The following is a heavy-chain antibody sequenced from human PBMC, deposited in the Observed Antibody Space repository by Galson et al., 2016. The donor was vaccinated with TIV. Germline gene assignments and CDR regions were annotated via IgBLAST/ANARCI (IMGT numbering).Heavy chain of an antibody. CDR3: ARNLHCGGDCYFFDY. J-gene: IGHJ4*02. Sequence: SVKVSCKASGDTFSTYTISWVRQAPGQGLEWMGGIIPIPGLSNNAHKFQGRVTISADESTSTVYMELSSLRSEDTAMYYCARNLHCGGDCYFFDYWGQGTRGTVSS. D-gene: IGHD2-21*01. CDR1: GDTFSTYT. V-gene: IGHV1-69*10. CDR2: IIPIPGLS.